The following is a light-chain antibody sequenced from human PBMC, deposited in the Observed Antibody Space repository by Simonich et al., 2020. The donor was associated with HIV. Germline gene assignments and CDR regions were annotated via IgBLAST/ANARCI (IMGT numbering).Light chain of an antibody. CDR3: QQYSNWPPT. J-gene: IGKJ1*01. CDR2: GAS. Sequence: EIVMTQFPATLSVSPGERATLPCRASQSISNNLDWYQQKPGQAPRLLTNGASTRATGIPARFSGSGSGTEFTLTISSMQSEDFAVYYCQQYSNWPPTFGQGTKVEIK. CDR1: QSISNN. V-gene: IGKV3-15*01.